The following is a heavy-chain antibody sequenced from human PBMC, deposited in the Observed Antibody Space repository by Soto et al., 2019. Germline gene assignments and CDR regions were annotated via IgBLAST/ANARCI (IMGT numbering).Heavy chain of an antibody. CDR1: GGSIISFY. J-gene: IGHJ3*02. V-gene: IGHV4-4*07. Sequence: PSDTLSLTCTVSGGSIISFYWSWVRQSAGKGLEWIGRISPSETATYNPSLKSRVTMSADMSSNQFSLNLNSVTAADSAVYFCAREFPGALERSRAFDIWGQGXMVTV. CDR2: ISPSETA. D-gene: IGHD1-1*01. CDR3: AREFPGALERSRAFDI.